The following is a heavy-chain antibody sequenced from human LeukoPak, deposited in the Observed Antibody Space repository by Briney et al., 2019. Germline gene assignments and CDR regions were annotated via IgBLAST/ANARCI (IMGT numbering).Heavy chain of an antibody. CDR1: GYTFTNYG. Sequence: GASVKVSCKASGYTFTNYGLSWVRQAPGQGLEWMGWISAYNDNTNYAQKFQGRVTMTTDTSTSTAYMELRSLRSDDTAVYYCASGEGGSTYGFVVFDIWGQGTMVTVSS. J-gene: IGHJ3*02. CDR3: ASGEGGSTYGFVVFDI. CDR2: ISAYNDNT. D-gene: IGHD5-18*01. V-gene: IGHV1-18*01.